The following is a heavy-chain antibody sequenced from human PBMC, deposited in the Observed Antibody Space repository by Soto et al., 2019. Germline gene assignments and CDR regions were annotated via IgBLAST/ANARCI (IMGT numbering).Heavy chain of an antibody. Sequence: SETLSLTCTVSSGSISSYYWSWIRQSPGKGLEWIGYIYYSRITNYNSSLKGRVTISVDTSKNQFSLKLSSVIAAVTAVYYFSIHVGPTPLGYYYYYMDVWGKGTTVTVSS. CDR1: SGSISSYY. D-gene: IGHD1-26*01. V-gene: IGHV4-59*08. CDR3: SIHVGPTPLGYYYYYMDV. J-gene: IGHJ6*03. CDR2: IYYSRIT.